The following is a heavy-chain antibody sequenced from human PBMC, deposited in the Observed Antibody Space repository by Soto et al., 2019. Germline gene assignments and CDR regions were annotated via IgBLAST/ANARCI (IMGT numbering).Heavy chain of an antibody. Sequence: LSLTCAASGFTFSSYWMSWVRQAPGKGLEWVANIKQDGSEKYYVDSVKGRFTISRDNAKNSLYLQMNSLRAEDTSVYYCAREDYDFWSGYSRFWGQGTLVTVSS. CDR2: IKQDGSEK. CDR1: GFTFSSYW. J-gene: IGHJ4*02. CDR3: AREDYDFWSGYSRF. D-gene: IGHD3-3*01. V-gene: IGHV3-7*03.